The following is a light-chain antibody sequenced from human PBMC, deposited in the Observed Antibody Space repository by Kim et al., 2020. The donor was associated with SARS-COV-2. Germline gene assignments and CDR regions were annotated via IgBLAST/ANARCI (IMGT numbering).Light chain of an antibody. Sequence: SYELTQPPSVSVAPGKTARITCGGNNIGSKSVHWYQQKPGQAPVLVIYYDSDRPSGIPERFSGSNSGNTATLTISRVEAGDEADHYCQVWDSSSDHPGVFGTGTKVTVL. J-gene: IGLJ1*01. CDR1: NIGSKS. V-gene: IGLV3-21*04. CDR2: YDS. CDR3: QVWDSSSDHPGV.